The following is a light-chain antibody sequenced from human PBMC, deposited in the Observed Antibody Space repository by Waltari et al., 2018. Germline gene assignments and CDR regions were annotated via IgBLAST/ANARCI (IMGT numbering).Light chain of an antibody. Sequence: DLQMTQSPSTLSASVGDTVTITCRPSQSISSWLAWYQQKPGKAPKLLIYKASGLESGVPSRFSGSGSGTEFILTISSLQPDDFATYYCQQYKSYWTFGQGTKVEIK. CDR1: QSISSW. CDR2: KAS. V-gene: IGKV1-5*03. J-gene: IGKJ1*01. CDR3: QQYKSYWT.